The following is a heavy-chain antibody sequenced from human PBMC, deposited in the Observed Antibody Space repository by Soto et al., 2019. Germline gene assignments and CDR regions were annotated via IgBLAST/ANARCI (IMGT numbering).Heavy chain of an antibody. CDR2: VSHSGNT. V-gene: IGHV4-4*02. J-gene: IGHJ4*02. CDR3: ARNRYGGYDFDY. Sequence: QVQLQESGPGLVKPSGTLSLTCAVSSGSITSSNWWSWVRQPPGKGLEWIGEVSHSGNTNYIPSLKSRVTISVDKSRNQFSLRLNSVTSADMAVYYCARNRYGGYDFDYWGQGTLVTVSS. D-gene: IGHD5-12*01. CDR1: SGSITSSNW.